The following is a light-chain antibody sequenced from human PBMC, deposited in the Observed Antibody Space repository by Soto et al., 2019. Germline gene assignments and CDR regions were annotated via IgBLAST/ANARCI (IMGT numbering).Light chain of an antibody. Sequence: QSALTQPACVSGSPGQSISISCIGTSSDVGAFNYVSWYQHHPGKAPQLIIYDVTSRPSGVSNRFSASKSGNTASLTISGLQAEDEADYYCSSYTTKHTEVFGTGTKLTVL. V-gene: IGLV2-14*03. J-gene: IGLJ1*01. CDR1: SSDVGAFNY. CDR3: SSYTTKHTEV. CDR2: DVT.